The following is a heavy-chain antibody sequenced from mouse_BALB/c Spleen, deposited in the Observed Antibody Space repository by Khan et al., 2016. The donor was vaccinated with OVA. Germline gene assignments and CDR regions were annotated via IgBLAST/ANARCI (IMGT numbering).Heavy chain of an antibody. CDR2: ISYSGST. V-gene: IGHV3-2*02. J-gene: IGHJ4*01. Sequence: EVQLQESGPCLVKPSQSLSLPCTVTGYSITSNYAWNWIRQFPGHKLEWMGYISYSGSTSYNPSFKCRLPITRDPSNNQFFLQLNSVTTEATATYYCASGNCYGYAMDYWGQGTSVTVSS. CDR1: GYSITSNYA. CDR3: ASGNCYGYAMDY. D-gene: IGHD1-1*01.